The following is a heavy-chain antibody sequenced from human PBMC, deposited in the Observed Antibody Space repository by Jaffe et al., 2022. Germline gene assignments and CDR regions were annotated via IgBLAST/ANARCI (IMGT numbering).Heavy chain of an antibody. CDR3: ARDNREDYYGSGSYYKGPLLLYYYYMDV. Sequence: QVQLQESGPGLVKPSETLSLTCTVSGGSISSYYWSWIRQPPGKGLEWIGYIYYSGSTNYNPSLKSRVTISVDTSKNQFSLKLSSVTAADTAVYYCARDNREDYYGSGSYYKGPLLLYYYYMDVWGKGTTVTVSS. V-gene: IGHV4-59*01. J-gene: IGHJ6*03. CDR2: IYYSGST. CDR1: GGSISSYY. D-gene: IGHD3-10*01.